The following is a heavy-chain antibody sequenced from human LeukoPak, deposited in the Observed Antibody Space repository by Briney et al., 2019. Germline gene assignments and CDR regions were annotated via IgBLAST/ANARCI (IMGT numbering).Heavy chain of an antibody. CDR1: GGSISSHY. D-gene: IGHD5-18*01. CDR3: ARLGYSYGFSPTGAFDI. Sequence: SETLSLTCTVSGGSISSHYWSWIRQPPGKGLEWIGYIYYSGSTNYNPSLKSRVTISVDTSKNQFSLKLSSVTAADTAVYYCARLGYSYGFSPTGAFDIWGQGTMVTVSS. J-gene: IGHJ3*02. V-gene: IGHV4-59*08. CDR2: IYYSGST.